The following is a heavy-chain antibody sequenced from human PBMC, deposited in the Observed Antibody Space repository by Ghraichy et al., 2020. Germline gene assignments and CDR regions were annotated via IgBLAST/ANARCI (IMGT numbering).Heavy chain of an antibody. CDR1: GFIFSDYG. CDR2: IWYDGTNY. V-gene: IGHV3-33*01. CDR3: ARLSTPFYGMDV. Sequence: GGSLRLSCAASGFIFSDYGIYWVRQAPGKGLEWVAVIWYDGTNYYEADSVKGRFTVSRDNSKNTVYLQMNTLRVEDTAVYYCARLSTPFYGMDVWGQGTPVIVSS. J-gene: IGHJ6*02. D-gene: IGHD3-16*02.